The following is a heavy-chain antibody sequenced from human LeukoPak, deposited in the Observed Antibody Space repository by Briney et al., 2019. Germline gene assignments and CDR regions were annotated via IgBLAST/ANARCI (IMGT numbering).Heavy chain of an antibody. D-gene: IGHD2-15*01. CDR1: GFIVSSNY. CDR2: IYSGGRT. J-gene: IGHJ6*02. Sequence: GGSLRLSCAVSGFIVSSNYMTWVRQAPGKGLEWVSVIYSGGRTYYADSVKGRFTTSRDNSKNTLYLQMNSLRAEDTAVYYCARDVVAATQTFSYGMDVWGQGTTVTVSS. V-gene: IGHV3-66*01. CDR3: ARDVVAATQTFSYGMDV.